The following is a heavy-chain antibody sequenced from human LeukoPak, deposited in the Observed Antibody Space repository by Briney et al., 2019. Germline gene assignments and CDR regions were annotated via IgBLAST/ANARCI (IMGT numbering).Heavy chain of an antibody. V-gene: IGHV3-49*04. D-gene: IGHD3-10*01. CDR1: GFTFGDYA. CDR3: TRDWFGVAIDY. Sequence: GGSLRLSCTASGFTFGDYAMSWVRQAPGKGLEWVGFIRNKAYGGTTEYAASVKGRFTISRDDSKSIAYPQVNSLKTEDTAVYYCTRDWFGVAIDYWGQGTLVTVSS. CDR2: IRNKAYGGTT. J-gene: IGHJ4*02.